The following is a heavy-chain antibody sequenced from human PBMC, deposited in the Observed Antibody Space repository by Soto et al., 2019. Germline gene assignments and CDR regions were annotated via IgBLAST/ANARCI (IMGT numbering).Heavy chain of an antibody. CDR2: IYHSGST. V-gene: IGHV4-38-2*01. Sequence: SETLSLTCAVSGYSISSGYYWGWIRQPPGKGLEWIGSIYHSGSTYYNPSLKSRVTISVDTSKNQFSLKLSSVTAADTAVYYCARDVYGYGYYYYGKDVWGQGTTVTVSS. CDR1: GYSISSGYY. J-gene: IGHJ6*02. D-gene: IGHD5-18*01. CDR3: ARDVYGYGYYYYGKDV.